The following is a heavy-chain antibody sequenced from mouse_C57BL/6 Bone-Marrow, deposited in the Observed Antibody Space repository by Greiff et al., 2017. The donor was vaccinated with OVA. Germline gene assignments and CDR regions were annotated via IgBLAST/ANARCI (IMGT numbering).Heavy chain of an antibody. V-gene: IGHV5-12*01. CDR2: ISNGGGST. J-gene: IGHJ3*01. Sequence: EVHLVESGGGLVQPGGSLKLSCAASGFTFSDYYMYWVRQTPEKRLEWVAYISNGGGSTYYPDTVKGRFTISRDNAKNTLYLQMSRLKSEDTAMYDCARHADYYGSSFAYWGQGTLVTVSA. D-gene: IGHD1-1*01. CDR3: ARHADYYGSSFAY. CDR1: GFTFSDYY.